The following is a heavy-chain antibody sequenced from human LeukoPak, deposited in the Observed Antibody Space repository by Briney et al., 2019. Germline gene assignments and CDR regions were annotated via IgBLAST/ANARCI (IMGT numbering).Heavy chain of an antibody. CDR1: GGSISSNY. V-gene: IGHV4-59*13. CDR3: ARSASSTSRSAFDI. CDR2: CHYSGNT. J-gene: IGHJ3*02. Sequence: SETLSLTCAISGGSISSNYWSWIRQPPGKGLEWIGYCHYSGNTNYNPSLKSRATISVDMSKNQFSLTLDSVTAEDTAVYYCARSASSTSRSAFDIWGQGTRVTASS.